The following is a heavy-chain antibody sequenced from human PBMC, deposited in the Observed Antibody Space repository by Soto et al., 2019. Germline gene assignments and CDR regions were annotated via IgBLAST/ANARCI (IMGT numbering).Heavy chain of an antibody. V-gene: IGHV3-23*01. CDR2: ISGSGGST. CDR1: GFTFSSYA. J-gene: IGHJ4*02. CDR3: AKLSYYYDSSGPTPFDY. Sequence: EVQLLESGGGLVQPGGSLRLSCAASGFTFSSYAMSWVRQAPGKGLEWVSAISGSGGSTYYADSVKGRFTISRDNSKNTLYLHMNSLRAEDTAVYYCAKLSYYYDSSGPTPFDYWGQGTLVTVSS. D-gene: IGHD3-22*01.